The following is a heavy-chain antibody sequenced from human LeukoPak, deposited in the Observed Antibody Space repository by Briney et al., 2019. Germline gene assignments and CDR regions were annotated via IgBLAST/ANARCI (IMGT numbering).Heavy chain of an antibody. CDR3: ARAGGSTVSHSDY. CDR2: ISSSTSYI. D-gene: IGHD4-17*01. CDR1: GLTFSSYS. J-gene: IGHJ4*02. Sequence: GGSLRLSCAASGLTFSSYSMNWIRQAPGKGLEWVSSISSSTSYIYYADSVKGRFTISKDNAKNSLYLQMNSLRAEDTAVYYCARAGGSTVSHSDYWGQGTLVTVSS. V-gene: IGHV3-21*01.